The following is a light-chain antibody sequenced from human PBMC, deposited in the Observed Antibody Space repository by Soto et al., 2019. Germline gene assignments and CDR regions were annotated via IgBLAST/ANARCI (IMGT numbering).Light chain of an antibody. V-gene: IGKV1-39*01. Sequence: DVQMTQSPSSLSASVGDRVTSTCRASQNIDIYLNWYQQKPGRPPPLLIYTTSRLQSRVPTRFIRSRSGTDFTLTISNLQPEDFATYSCHQSYITPPAFGQGTK. J-gene: IGKJ2*01. CDR2: TTS. CDR3: HQSYITPPA. CDR1: QNIDIY.